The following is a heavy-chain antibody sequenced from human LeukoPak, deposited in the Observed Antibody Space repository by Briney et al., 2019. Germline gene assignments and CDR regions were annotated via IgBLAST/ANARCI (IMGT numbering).Heavy chain of an antibody. CDR3: ARGTMFPYYFDY. Sequence: GSLRLSCAASGFPFSSYSMTWVRQAPGKGLEWVSFISSSSSYIYYADSVKGRFTISRDNAENSLYLQMNSLRAEDTAVYYCARGTMFPYYFDYWGQGTLVTVSS. CDR1: GFPFSSYS. V-gene: IGHV3-21*01. D-gene: IGHD3-10*02. J-gene: IGHJ4*02. CDR2: ISSSSSYI.